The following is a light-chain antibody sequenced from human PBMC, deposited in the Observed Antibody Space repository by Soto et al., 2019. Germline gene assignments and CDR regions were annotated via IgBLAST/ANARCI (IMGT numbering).Light chain of an antibody. CDR3: QQYGSSGT. CDR1: QSVSNNY. Sequence: DIVMTQTPLSLPVTPGEPASISCRASQSVSNNYLAWYQQKPGQAPRLLIYGASNRATGIPDRFSGSGSGTDFTLTISRLEPEDFAVYYCQQYGSSGTFGQGTKVDIK. V-gene: IGKV3-20*01. CDR2: GAS. J-gene: IGKJ1*01.